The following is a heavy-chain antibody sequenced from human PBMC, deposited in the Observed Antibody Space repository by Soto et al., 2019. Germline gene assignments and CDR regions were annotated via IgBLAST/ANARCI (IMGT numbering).Heavy chain of an antibody. D-gene: IGHD1-1*01. J-gene: IGHJ6*01. Sequence: QVQLQQSGPGLVKPSETLSLTCSVSSGPTSSHNWGWIRQTPGRGLEWIGYVYSTGGTSYNPSINCRVTKSADTPTKLVSLSPTSVSDADTAVYYCVRQGIGNRHGLVDVWGQGTTVRVSS. CDR1: SGPTSSHN. CDR2: VYSTGGT. V-gene: IGHV4-59*08. CDR3: VRQGIGNRHGLVDV.